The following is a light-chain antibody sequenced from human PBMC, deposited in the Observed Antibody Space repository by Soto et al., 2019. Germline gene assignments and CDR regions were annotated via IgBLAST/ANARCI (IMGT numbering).Light chain of an antibody. V-gene: IGLV2-8*01. CDR3: TSYAGTYIPFYV. Sequence: QSVLTQPPSASGSPGQSVTISCTGTSSDVGAYNYVSWYQQLPGKAPKLIIYGVSKRPSGVPDRFSGSKSGNTASLTVSGLQAEDDADYYCTSYAGTYIPFYVFGPATKVSIL. J-gene: IGLJ1*01. CDR2: GVS. CDR1: SSDVGAYNY.